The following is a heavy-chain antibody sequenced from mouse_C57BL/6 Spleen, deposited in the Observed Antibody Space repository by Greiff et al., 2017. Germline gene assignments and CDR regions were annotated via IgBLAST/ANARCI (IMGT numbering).Heavy chain of an antibody. CDR3: AYYGSSSWFAY. D-gene: IGHD1-1*01. CDR2: IHPNSGST. Sequence: QVQLQQPGAELVKPGASVKLSCKASGYTFTSYWMHWVKQRPGQGLEWIGMIHPNSGSTNYNEKFKSKATLTADKSSSTAYMQLSSLTSEDSAVYYCAYYGSSSWFAYWGQGTLVTVSA. V-gene: IGHV1-64*01. CDR1: GYTFTSYW. J-gene: IGHJ3*01.